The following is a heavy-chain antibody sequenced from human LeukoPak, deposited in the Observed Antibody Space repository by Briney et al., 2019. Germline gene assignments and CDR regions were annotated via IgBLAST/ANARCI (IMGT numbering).Heavy chain of an antibody. J-gene: IGHJ4*02. V-gene: IGHV4-61*09. D-gene: IGHD3-22*01. CDR1: GGSISSGSYY. CDR3: ARPQGYFAANFDY. CDR2: IYTSGST. Sequence: SETLSLTCTVSGGSISSGSYYWSWIRQPAGKGLEWIGHIYTSGSTNYNPSLKSRVTMSVDTSKNQFSLKARSVTAADTAVFYCARPQGYFAANFDYWGQGTLVTVSS.